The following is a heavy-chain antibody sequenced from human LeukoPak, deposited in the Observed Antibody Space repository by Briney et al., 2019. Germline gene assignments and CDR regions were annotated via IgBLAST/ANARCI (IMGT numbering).Heavy chain of an antibody. D-gene: IGHD6-19*01. CDR1: GGSISSGSYY. CDR3: ARAAQWLVFDY. J-gene: IGHJ4*02. V-gene: IGHV4-61*01. Sequence: PSQTLSLTCTVSGGSISSGSYYWSWIRQPPGKGLEWIGYIYYSGSTNYNPSLKSRVTISVDTSKNQFSLKLSSVTAADTAVYHCARAAQWLVFDYWGQGTLVTVSS. CDR2: IYYSGST.